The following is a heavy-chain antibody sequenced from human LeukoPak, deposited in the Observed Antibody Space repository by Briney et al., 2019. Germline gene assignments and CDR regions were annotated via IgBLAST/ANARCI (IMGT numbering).Heavy chain of an antibody. CDR3: AKALGYCSSTSCFPRYGMDV. V-gene: IGHV3-23*01. J-gene: IGHJ6*02. CDR1: GFTFSNYA. Sequence: GGSLRLSCAASGFTFSNYAMNWVRQAPGKGLEWVSAISGSGGSTDYADSVKGRFTISRDNSKNTLYLQMNSLRAEDTAVYYCAKALGYCSSTSCFPRYGMDVWGQGTTVTVSS. CDR2: ISGSGGST. D-gene: IGHD2-2*01.